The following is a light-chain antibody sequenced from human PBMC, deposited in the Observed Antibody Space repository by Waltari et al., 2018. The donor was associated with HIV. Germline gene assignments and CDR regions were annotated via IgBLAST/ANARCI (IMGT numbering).Light chain of an antibody. CDR2: DSN. Sequence: QPVVTQDPSFTVSPGGTVILTCVAGAGVAEGGHFHYWFQQRPGQAPKTLIFDSNNRYSWTPARFTGSFLGGKAALTLTGAQPEDDADYYCLLSYVGDVVFGGGTKLTVL. CDR1: AGVAEGGHF. V-gene: IGLV7-46*01. J-gene: IGLJ2*01. CDR3: LLSYVGDVV.